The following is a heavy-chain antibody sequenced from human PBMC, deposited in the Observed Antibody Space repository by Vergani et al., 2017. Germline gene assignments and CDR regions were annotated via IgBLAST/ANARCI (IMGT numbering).Heavy chain of an antibody. CDR2: IYHSGST. CDR3: ARAHDYGDYEYWYFDL. J-gene: IGHJ2*01. D-gene: IGHD4-17*01. V-gene: IGHV4-39*07. CDR1: GGSISSSSYY. Sequence: QLQLQESGPGLVKPSETLSLTCTVSGGSISSSSYYWGWIRQPPGKGLEWIGYIYHSGSTYYNPSLKSRVTISVDTSKNQFSLKLSSVTAADTAVYYCARAHDYGDYEYWYFDLWGRGTLVTVSS.